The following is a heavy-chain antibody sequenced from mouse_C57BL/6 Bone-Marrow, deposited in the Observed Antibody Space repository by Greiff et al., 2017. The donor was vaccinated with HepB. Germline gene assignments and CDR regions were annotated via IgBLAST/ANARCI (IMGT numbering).Heavy chain of an antibody. D-gene: IGHD1-1*01. CDR1: GFTFSSYA. CDR3: ARGVARDY. CDR2: ISDGGSYT. J-gene: IGHJ2*01. Sequence: EVQRVESGGGLVKPGGSLKLSCAASGFTFSSYAMSWVRQTPEKRLEWVATISDGGSYTYYPDNVKGRFTISRDNAKNNLYLQMSHLKSEDTAMYYCARGVARDYWGQGTTLTVSS. V-gene: IGHV5-4*01.